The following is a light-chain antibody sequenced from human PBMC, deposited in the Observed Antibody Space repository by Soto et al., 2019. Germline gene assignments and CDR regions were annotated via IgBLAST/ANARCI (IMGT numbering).Light chain of an antibody. V-gene: IGLV1-51*01. J-gene: IGLJ1*01. CDR1: SSNIGGNS. Sequence: QAVGTQPRSVSAAPGQKVTISCSGSSSNIGGNSVSWYQQLPGTAPKLLIYDDNKRPSGIPDRFSGSKSGTSATLGITGFQTGDEADYYCGSWDSSLSAYVLGTGTKVTVL. CDR3: GSWDSSLSAYV. CDR2: DDN.